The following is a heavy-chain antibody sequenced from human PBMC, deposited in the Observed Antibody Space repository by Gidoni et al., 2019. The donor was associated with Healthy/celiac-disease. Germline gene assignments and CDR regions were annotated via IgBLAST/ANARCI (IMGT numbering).Heavy chain of an antibody. CDR1: GFTFSSYG. Sequence: QVQLVESGGGVVQPGRSLRLSCAASGFTFSSYGLHWVRQAPGKGLEWVAVIWYDGSNKYYVDSMKGRFTISRDNSKNTLYLQMNSLRAEDTAVYYCARDPMLGDDAFDIWGQGTMVTVSS. CDR2: IWYDGSNK. V-gene: IGHV3-33*01. D-gene: IGHD2-8*01. J-gene: IGHJ3*02. CDR3: ARDPMLGDDAFDI.